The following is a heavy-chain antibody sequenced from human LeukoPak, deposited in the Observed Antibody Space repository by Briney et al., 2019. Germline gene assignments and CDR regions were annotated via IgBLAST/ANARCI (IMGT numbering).Heavy chain of an antibody. J-gene: IGHJ3*02. CDR2: IYHSGST. CDR3: ASSELRFPFDI. D-gene: IGHD1-7*01. V-gene: IGHV4-39*01. Sequence: EPSEILSLTCTVSGGSISSSSYYWGWIRQPPGKGLEWIGSIYHSGSTYYNPSLKSRVTISVDTSKNQFSLKLSSVTAADTAVYYCASSELRFPFDIWGQGTMVTVSS. CDR1: GGSISSSSYY.